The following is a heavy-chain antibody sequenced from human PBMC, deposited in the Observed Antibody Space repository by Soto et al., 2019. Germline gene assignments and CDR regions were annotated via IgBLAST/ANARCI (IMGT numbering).Heavy chain of an antibody. V-gene: IGHV3-74*01. J-gene: IGHJ4*02. CDR2: IYFDGITT. D-gene: IGHD1-26*01. CDR3: ARGGAMGVDY. CDR1: GFTFNTHW. Sequence: LRLSCTASGFTFNTHWMHWVRQAPGKGLVWVSRIYFDGITTNYADSVKGRLTVSRDNTKNTVYLHVNTLRDEDTAVYYCARGGAMGVDYWGQGTLVTVSS.